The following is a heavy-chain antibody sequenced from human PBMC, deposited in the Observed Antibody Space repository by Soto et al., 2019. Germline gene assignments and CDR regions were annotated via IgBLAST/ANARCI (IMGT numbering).Heavy chain of an antibody. CDR1: GGSISSYY. D-gene: IGHD3-22*01. CDR3: ARGVAYYYDSSGYYYYGMDV. CDR2: IYYSGST. Sequence: ETLSLPCTVSGGSISSYYWSWIRQPPGKGLEWIGYIYYSGSTNYNPSLKSRVTISVDTSKNQFSLKLSSVTAADTAVYYCARGVAYYYDSSGYYYYGMDVWGQGTTVTVSS. J-gene: IGHJ6*02. V-gene: IGHV4-59*01.